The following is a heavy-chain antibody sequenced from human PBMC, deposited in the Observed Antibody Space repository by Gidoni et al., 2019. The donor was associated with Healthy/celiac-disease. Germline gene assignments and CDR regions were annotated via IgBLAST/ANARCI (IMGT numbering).Heavy chain of an antibody. V-gene: IGHV3-30*18. CDR3: AKLESSSNRTDDAFDI. Sequence: QVQLVESGGGVVQPGRSLRLSCAASGFTFSSYGMHWVRQAPGKGLEWVAVISYDGSNKYYADSVKGRFTISRDNSKNTLYLQMNSLRAEDTAVYYCAKLESSSNRTDDAFDIWGQGTMVTVSS. CDR1: GFTFSSYG. D-gene: IGHD6-6*01. CDR2: ISYDGSNK. J-gene: IGHJ3*02.